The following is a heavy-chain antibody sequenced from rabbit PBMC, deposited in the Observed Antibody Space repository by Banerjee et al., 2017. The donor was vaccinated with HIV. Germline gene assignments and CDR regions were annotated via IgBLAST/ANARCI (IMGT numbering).Heavy chain of an antibody. CDR3: AKTYGTHTNGYLTL. D-gene: IGHD5-1*01. J-gene: IGHJ6*01. V-gene: IGHV1S40*01. CDR1: GFSFSSSCY. CDR2: IDTSNDYT. Sequence: QSLEESGGDLVKPGGTLTLTCTASGFSFSSSCYMCWVRQAPGKGLEWIACIDTSNDYTWYANWAKGRFTISKTSSTAVTLQMTSLTAAHTATYFCAKTYGTHTNGYLTLWGPGTLVTVS.